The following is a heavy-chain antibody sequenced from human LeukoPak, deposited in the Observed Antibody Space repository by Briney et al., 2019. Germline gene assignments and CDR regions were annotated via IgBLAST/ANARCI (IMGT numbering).Heavy chain of an antibody. CDR3: ARESRTAEMGTSIHGHWFDP. J-gene: IGHJ5*02. V-gene: IGHV4-39*07. CDR2: IYYSGNT. D-gene: IGHD5-24*01. Sequence: SETLSLTCTVSGDSISSSSSYWGWIRQPPGKGLEWIGSIYYSGNTYYNTSLKSRVTISVDTSKNQFSLKLNSVTAADTAVYYCARESRTAEMGTSIHGHWFDPWGQGTLVTVSS. CDR1: GDSISSSSSY.